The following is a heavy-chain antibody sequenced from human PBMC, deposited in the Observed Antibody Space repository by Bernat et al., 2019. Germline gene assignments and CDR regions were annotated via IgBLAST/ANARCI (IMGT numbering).Heavy chain of an antibody. CDR1: GFTFSSYA. CDR3: AKDTGYSSGWYHDAFDI. J-gene: IGHJ3*02. CDR2: ISYDGSNK. V-gene: IGHV3-30-3*01. Sequence: QVQLVESGGGVVQPGRSLRLSCAASGFTFSSYAMHWVRQAPGKGLEWVAVISYDGSNKYYADSVKGRFTISRDNSKNTLYLQMNSLRAEDTAVYYCAKDTGYSSGWYHDAFDIWGQGTMVTVSS. D-gene: IGHD6-19*01.